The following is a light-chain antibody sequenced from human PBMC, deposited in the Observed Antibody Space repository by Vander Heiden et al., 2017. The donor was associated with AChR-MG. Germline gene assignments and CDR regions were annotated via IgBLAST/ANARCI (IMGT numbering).Light chain of an antibody. CDR2: EVS. V-gene: IGLV2-8*01. J-gene: IGLJ2*01. Sequence: QSALTQPPSASGSPGQSVTIFCPGTSSDVGGYNYVSWYQQHPGKAPKLMIYEVSKRPSGVPDRFSGSKSGNTASLTVSGLQAEDEADYYCSSYAGSNNLGVFGGGTKLTVL. CDR1: SSDVGGYNY. CDR3: SSYAGSNNLGV.